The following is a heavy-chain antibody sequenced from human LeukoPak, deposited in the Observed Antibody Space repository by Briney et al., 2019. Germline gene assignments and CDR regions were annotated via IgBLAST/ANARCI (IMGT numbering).Heavy chain of an antibody. CDR1: GGSISSSSYY. V-gene: IGHV4-39*02. Sequence: SETLSLTCTVSGGSISSSSYYWGWIRQPPGKGLEWIVSIYYSGSTYYNPSLKSRVTISVDTSKNQFSLKLSSVTAADTAVYYCATEMAGYCSSTNCPDYWGQGTLVTVSS. CDR2: IYYSGST. CDR3: ATEMAGYCSSTNCPDY. D-gene: IGHD2-2*01. J-gene: IGHJ4*02.